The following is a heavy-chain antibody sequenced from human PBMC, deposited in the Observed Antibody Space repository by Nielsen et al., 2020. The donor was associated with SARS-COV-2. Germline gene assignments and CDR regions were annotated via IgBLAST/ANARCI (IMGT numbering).Heavy chain of an antibody. CDR1: GYTFTGYY. Sequence: ASVKASCKASGYTFTGYYMHWARQAPGQGLEWMGWISAYNGNTNYAQKLQGRVTMTTDTSTSTAYMELRSLRSDDTAVYYCARDRSDDDFWSGYTNWFDPWGQGTLVTVSS. V-gene: IGHV1-18*04. CDR3: ARDRSDDDFWSGYTNWFDP. D-gene: IGHD3-3*01. CDR2: ISAYNGNT. J-gene: IGHJ5*02.